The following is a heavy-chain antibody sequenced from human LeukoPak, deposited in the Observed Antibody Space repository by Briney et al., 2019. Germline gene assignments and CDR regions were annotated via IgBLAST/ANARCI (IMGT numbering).Heavy chain of an antibody. V-gene: IGHV3-23*01. CDR1: GFTFSSYA. Sequence: GGTLRLSCAASGFTFSSYAMNWVRQAPGKGLEWVSAISGSGGSTYYADSVKGRFTITRDNSNNTLYLQMNSLRAEDTAVYYCARDQYYYGSGSYYSSRARWYFDLWGRGTLVTVSS. CDR2: ISGSGGST. J-gene: IGHJ2*01. D-gene: IGHD3-10*01. CDR3: ARDQYYYGSGSYYSSRARWYFDL.